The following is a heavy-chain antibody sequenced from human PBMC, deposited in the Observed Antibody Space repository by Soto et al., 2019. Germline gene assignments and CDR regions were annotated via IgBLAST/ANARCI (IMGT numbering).Heavy chain of an antibody. CDR2: AYYVGTV. CDR3: ARLPLVRGVPA. D-gene: IGHD3-10*01. CDR1: GGSISTSGSY. J-gene: IGHJ5*02. Sequence: QLHLQESGPGRVKPSETLSLTCSVSGGSISTSGSYWGWVRQAPEKGLEWIGSAYYVGTVNFNPSLKRRVAIPVDTSKNQVSLKLTSVTAADTAVFYCARLPLVRGVPAWGPGTLVTVSS. V-gene: IGHV4-39*01.